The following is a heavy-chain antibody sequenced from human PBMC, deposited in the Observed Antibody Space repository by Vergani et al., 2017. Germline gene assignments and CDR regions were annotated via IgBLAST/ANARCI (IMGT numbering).Heavy chain of an antibody. D-gene: IGHD6-19*01. V-gene: IGHV4-61*02. CDR3: AGDMPYSSGWDRAPYYYYGMDV. CDR2: IYTSGST. J-gene: IGHJ6*02. CDR1: GGSISSGSYY. Sequence: QVQLQESGPGLVKPSQTLSLTCTVSGGSISSGSYYWSWIRQPAGKGLEWIGRIYTSGSTNYNPSLKSRVTISVDTSKNQFSLKLSSVTAADTAVYYCAGDMPYSSGWDRAPYYYYGMDVWGQGTTVTVSS.